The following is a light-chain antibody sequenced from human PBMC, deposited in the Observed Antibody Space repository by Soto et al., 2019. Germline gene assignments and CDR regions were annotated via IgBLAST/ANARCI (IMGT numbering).Light chain of an antibody. CDR1: SSNIGTNT. V-gene: IGLV1-44*01. J-gene: IGLJ2*01. CDR2: TDT. CDR3: AAWDDNLNGVV. Sequence: QSVLTQPPSASGTPGQRVTISCSGSSSNIGTNTVNWYQQLPGTAPKLLIYTDTQRPSGVPDRFSGSESGTSASLAISGLQSGDEADYYCAAWDDNLNGVVFGGGTKVTVL.